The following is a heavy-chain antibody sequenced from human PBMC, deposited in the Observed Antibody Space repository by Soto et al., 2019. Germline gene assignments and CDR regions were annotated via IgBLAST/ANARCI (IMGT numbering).Heavy chain of an antibody. J-gene: IGHJ4*02. CDR3: ARDSISTWLASRTFDY. Sequence: EVQLVESGGGLVQPGGSLRLSCAASGFTFSSYSMNWVRQAPGKGLEWVSYISSSSSTIYYADSVKGRFTISRDNAENSLYLQMNSLRDEDTAVYYCARDSISTWLASRTFDYWGQGTLVTVSS. V-gene: IGHV3-48*02. CDR1: GFTFSSYS. D-gene: IGHD6-19*01. CDR2: ISSSSSTI.